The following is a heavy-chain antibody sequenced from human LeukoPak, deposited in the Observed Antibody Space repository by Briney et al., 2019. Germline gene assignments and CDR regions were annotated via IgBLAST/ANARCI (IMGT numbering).Heavy chain of an antibody. Sequence: ASAKVSCKASGYTFTGYYIHWVRQAPGQGPEWMGWINPNSGGTNYAQKFQGRVTMTRDTSISTAYMELSRLRSDDTAVYYCARSYSSSWYDMSAFDIWGQGTMVTVSS. J-gene: IGHJ3*02. D-gene: IGHD6-13*01. CDR1: GYTFTGYY. CDR3: ARSYSSSWYDMSAFDI. CDR2: INPNSGGT. V-gene: IGHV1-2*02.